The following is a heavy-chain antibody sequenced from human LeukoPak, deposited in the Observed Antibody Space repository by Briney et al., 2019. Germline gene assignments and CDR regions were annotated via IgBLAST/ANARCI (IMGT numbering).Heavy chain of an antibody. V-gene: IGHV3-48*03. Sequence: QAGGSLRLSCAASGFTFRSYEMNWVRQAPGKGLEWVSYISSSGSTIYYADSVKGRFTISRDNAKNTLYLQMNSLRAEDTAVYYCAAYDSSGYSGKYFQHWGQGTLVTVSS. D-gene: IGHD3-22*01. CDR3: AAYDSSGYSGKYFQH. J-gene: IGHJ1*01. CDR1: GFTFRSYE. CDR2: ISSSGSTI.